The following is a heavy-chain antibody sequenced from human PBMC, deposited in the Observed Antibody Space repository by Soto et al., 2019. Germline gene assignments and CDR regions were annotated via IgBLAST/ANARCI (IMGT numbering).Heavy chain of an antibody. Sequence: QVQLQQWGTGLLKPSETLSLTCAVFGESFSGHYWSWIRQTPGKGLEWIGEIEHGGSTNYNPSLKSRVRMSVDTTRKQFSLRLNSVIAADTAVYYCARAPMVRGVPLDFDYWGQGTLVTVSS. V-gene: IGHV4-34*02. CDR1: GESFSGHY. CDR2: IEHGGST. D-gene: IGHD3-10*01. CDR3: ARAPMVRGVPLDFDY. J-gene: IGHJ4*02.